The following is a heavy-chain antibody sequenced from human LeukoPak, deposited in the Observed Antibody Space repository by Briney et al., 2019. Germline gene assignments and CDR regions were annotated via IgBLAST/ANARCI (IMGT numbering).Heavy chain of an antibody. D-gene: IGHD4-17*01. CDR2: IYYSGST. CDR3: VGMSTVTTFNY. V-gene: IGHV4-39*01. J-gene: IGHJ4*02. Sequence: SETLSLTCTVSGGSISSSNYWGWIRQPPGKGLEWIGNIYYSGSTYYNPSLKSRVTISVDTSKNQFSLKLSSVTAADTAVYYCVGMSTVTTFNYWGQGTLVTVSS. CDR1: GGSISSSNY.